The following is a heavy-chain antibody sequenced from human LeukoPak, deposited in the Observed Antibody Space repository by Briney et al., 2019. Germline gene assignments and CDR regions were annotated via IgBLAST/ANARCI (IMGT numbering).Heavy chain of an antibody. CDR1: GFTFTSYW. D-gene: IGHD2-15*01. CDR2: IMQDGSEK. V-gene: IGHV3-7*01. CDR3: ARVCSGGSCRDY. Sequence: GGSLRLSCAASGFTFTSYWMSWVRQAPGKGLEWVANIMQDGSEKYHVDSVKGRFTISRDNAKNSLYLQMNSLRAEDTAVYYCARVCSGGSCRDYWGQGTLVTVSS. J-gene: IGHJ4*02.